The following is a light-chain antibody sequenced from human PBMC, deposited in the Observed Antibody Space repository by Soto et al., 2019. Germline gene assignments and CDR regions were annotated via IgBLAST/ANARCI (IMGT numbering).Light chain of an antibody. CDR3: QQRNTWPLT. CDR2: DGF. CDR1: ESLGKT. V-gene: IGKV3-11*01. J-gene: IGKJ4*01. Sequence: PGDRATLSCRASESLGKTLAWYQQKPGQAPRLLIYDGFKRVTGIPARFSGSASGTDFTLTISSLDPEDFAVYYCQQRNTWPLTFGGGTKVVIK.